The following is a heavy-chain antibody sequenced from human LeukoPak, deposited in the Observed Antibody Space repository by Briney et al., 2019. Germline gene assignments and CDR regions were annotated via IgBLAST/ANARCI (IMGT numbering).Heavy chain of an antibody. J-gene: IGHJ6*02. V-gene: IGHV3-66*01. Sequence: GGSLRLSCAASGFTVSSSYMSWVRQAPGKGLEWVSVIYSGGSTYYADSVKGRFTISRDNSKNTLYLQMNSLRAEDTAVYYCASPSTVNYYYGMDVWGQGTTVTVSS. D-gene: IGHD4-17*01. CDR2: IYSGGST. CDR1: GFTVSSSY. CDR3: ASPSTVNYYYGMDV.